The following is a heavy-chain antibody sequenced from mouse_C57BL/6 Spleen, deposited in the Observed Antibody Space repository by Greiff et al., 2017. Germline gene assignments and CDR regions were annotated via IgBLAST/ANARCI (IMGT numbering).Heavy chain of an antibody. J-gene: IGHJ3*01. CDR2: IYPGDGDT. CDR1: GYAFSSYW. D-gene: IGHD1-1*01. CDR3: ARSNYGSSSGFAY. Sequence: QVQLQQSGAELVKPGASVKISCKASGYAFSSYWMNWVKQRPGKGLEWIGHIYPGDGDTNYNGKFKGKATLTADKSSSTAYMQLSSLTSEDSAVYFCARSNYGSSSGFAYWGQGTLVTVSA. V-gene: IGHV1-80*01.